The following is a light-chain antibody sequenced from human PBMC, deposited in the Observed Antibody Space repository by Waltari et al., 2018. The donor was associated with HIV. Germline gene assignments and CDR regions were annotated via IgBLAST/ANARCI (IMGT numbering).Light chain of an antibody. Sequence: QSVLTQPPSASGTPGQRVTISCSGSSSNIGSYTVNWYQQIPGTAPKLLIFSNNYRPPGVPARFSGSKSGTSASLAISGLHSDDEADYFCAAWEDSLNGPIWVFGGGTKLTVL. CDR3: AAWEDSLNGPIWV. CDR2: SNN. CDR1: SSNIGSYT. J-gene: IGLJ3*02. V-gene: IGLV1-44*01.